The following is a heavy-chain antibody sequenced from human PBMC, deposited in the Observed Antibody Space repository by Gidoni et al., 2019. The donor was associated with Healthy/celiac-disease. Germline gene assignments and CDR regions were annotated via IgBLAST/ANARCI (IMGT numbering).Heavy chain of an antibody. CDR3: ASRDSSGWSPFDY. D-gene: IGHD6-19*01. CDR2: IYYSGST. Sequence: QLQLQESGPGLVKPSETLSLTCTVSGGSISSSSYYWGWIRQPPGKGLEWIGSIYYSGSTYYNPSLKSRVTISVDTSKNQFSLKLSSVTAADTAVYYCASRDSSGWSPFDYWGQGTLVTVSS. CDR1: GGSISSSSYY. J-gene: IGHJ4*02. V-gene: IGHV4-39*01.